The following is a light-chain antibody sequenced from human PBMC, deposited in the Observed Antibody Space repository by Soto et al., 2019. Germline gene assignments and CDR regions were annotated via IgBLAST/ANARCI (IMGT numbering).Light chain of an antibody. Sequence: DIQLTQSPSFLSASVGDRVTITCRASQGISRYLAWYQQKPGKAPKLLGFAASGGVPSRFRGSASGTEFTLTISSLQPEDFATYYCQHLDNEGVTFGGGTKVEIK. CDR1: QGISRY. J-gene: IGKJ4*01. V-gene: IGKV1-9*01. CDR2: AAS. CDR3: QHLDNEGVT.